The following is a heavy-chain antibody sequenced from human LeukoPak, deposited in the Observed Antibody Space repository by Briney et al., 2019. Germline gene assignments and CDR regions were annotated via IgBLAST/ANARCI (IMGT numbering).Heavy chain of an antibody. CDR3: ARGGVVPAADHFDY. Sequence: SETLSLTCTVSGGSISSYYWSWIRQPPGKGLEWIGYIYYSGSTNYNPSLKSRVTISVDTSKNQFSLKLSSVTAADTAVYYCARGGVVPAADHFDYWGQGTLVTVSS. J-gene: IGHJ4*02. D-gene: IGHD2-2*01. CDR1: GGSISSYY. CDR2: IYYSGST. V-gene: IGHV4-59*01.